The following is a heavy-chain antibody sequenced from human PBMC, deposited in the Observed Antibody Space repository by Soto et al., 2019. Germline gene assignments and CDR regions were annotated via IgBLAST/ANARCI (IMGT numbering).Heavy chain of an antibody. J-gene: IGHJ4*02. V-gene: IGHV4-4*02. CDR1: GGSISSSNW. CDR3: ARCIAALGPIDY. D-gene: IGHD6-13*01. Sequence: PSETLSLTCAVSGGSISSSNWWSWVRQPPGKGLEWIGEIYHSGSTNYNPSLKSRVTISIDKSKNQFSLKLTSVTAADTAVYYCARCIAALGPIDYWGQGTLVTVSS. CDR2: IYHSGST.